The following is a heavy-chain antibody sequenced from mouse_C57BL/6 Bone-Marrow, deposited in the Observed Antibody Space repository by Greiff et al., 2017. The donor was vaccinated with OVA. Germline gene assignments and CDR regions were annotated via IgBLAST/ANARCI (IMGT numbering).Heavy chain of an antibody. D-gene: IGHD2-2*01. Sequence: QVQLKQSGAELARPGASVKLSCKASGYTFTSYGISWVKQRTGQGLEWIGEIYPRSGNTYYNEKFKGKATLTADKSSSTAYMELRSLTSEDSAVXFCARLAMVKAFDYWGQGTTLTVSS. V-gene: IGHV1-81*01. CDR2: IYPRSGNT. CDR3: ARLAMVKAFDY. J-gene: IGHJ2*01. CDR1: GYTFTSYG.